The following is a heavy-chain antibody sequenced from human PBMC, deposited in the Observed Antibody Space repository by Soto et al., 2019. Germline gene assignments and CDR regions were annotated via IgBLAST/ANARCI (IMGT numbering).Heavy chain of an antibody. CDR3: ARVGRYHYFDY. V-gene: IGHV1-69*13. J-gene: IGHJ4*02. D-gene: IGHD1-26*01. CDR1: GYTFTSYA. CDR2: IIPIFGTA. Sequence: QVQLVQSGAEVKKPGASVKVSCKASGYTFTSYAMHWVRQAPGQRLEWMGWIIPIFGTANYAQKFQGRVTITADKSTSTAYMELSSLRSEDTAVYYCARVGRYHYFDYWGQGTLVTVSS.